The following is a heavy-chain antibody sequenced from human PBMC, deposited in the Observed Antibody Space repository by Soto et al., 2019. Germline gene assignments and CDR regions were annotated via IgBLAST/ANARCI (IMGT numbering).Heavy chain of an antibody. CDR3: ARGVRDYYDSSGYYGAEYFQH. V-gene: IGHV1-69*01. Sequence: QVQLVQSGAEVKKPGSSVKVSCKASGGTFSSYAISWVRQAPGQGLEWMGGIIPIFGTANYAQKFQGRVTITADESTSTAYMKLSSLRSEDTAVYYCARGVRDYYDSSGYYGAEYFQHWGQGTLVTVSS. CDR2: IIPIFGTA. CDR1: GGTFSSYA. D-gene: IGHD3-22*01. J-gene: IGHJ1*01.